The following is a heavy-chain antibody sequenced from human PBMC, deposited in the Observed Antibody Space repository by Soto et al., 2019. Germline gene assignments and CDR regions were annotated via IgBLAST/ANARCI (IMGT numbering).Heavy chain of an antibody. Sequence: QVQLQESGPGLVKPSDTLSLTCAGSGYSIRRSNCWGWIRQPPGKGLEWIGYIYYSGTTYYNPSLKSRVTMSVDTSKNQFSLKLTSVTAVDTAVYYCARREIQGPIDYWGQGTLVTVSS. J-gene: IGHJ4*02. CDR2: IYYSGTT. D-gene: IGHD1-26*01. CDR3: ARREIQGPIDY. CDR1: GYSIRRSNC. V-gene: IGHV4-28*01.